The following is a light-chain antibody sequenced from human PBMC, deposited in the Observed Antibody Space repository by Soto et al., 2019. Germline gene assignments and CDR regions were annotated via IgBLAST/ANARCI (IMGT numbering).Light chain of an antibody. J-gene: IGLJ1*01. CDR3: GSYTSINTLGV. CDR2: EDS. V-gene: IGLV2-14*02. Sequence: QSALTQPASVSGAPGQLITISCTGTSRGYNFVSWYQQHPGKAPKLLIYEDSKRPSGVSNRFSGSKSGNTASLTISGLQAGDEADYYCGSYTSINTLGVFGTGTKLTVL. CDR1: SRGYNF.